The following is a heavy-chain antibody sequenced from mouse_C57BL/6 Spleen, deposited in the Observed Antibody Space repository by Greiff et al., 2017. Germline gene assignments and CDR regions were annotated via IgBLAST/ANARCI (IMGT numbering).Heavy chain of an antibody. D-gene: IGHD2-3*01. J-gene: IGHJ2*01. CDR2: IYPGDGDT. Sequence: VQLVESGPELVKPGASVKISCKASGYAFSSSWMNWVKQRPGKGLEWIGRIYPGDGDTNYNGKFKGKATLTADKSSSTAYMQLSSLTSEDSAVYFCARSDDGYYRYWGQGTTLTVSS. CDR1: GYAFSSSW. V-gene: IGHV1-82*01. CDR3: ARSDDGYYRY.